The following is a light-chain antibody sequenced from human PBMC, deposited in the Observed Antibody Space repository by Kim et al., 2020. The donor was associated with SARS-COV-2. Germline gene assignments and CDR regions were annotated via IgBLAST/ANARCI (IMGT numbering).Light chain of an antibody. V-gene: IGLV2-23*02. CDR3: CSYAGSSTWV. CDR2: EVS. Sequence: GQSITISCTGTSSDVGSYNLVSWYQQHPGKAPKLMIYEVSKRPSGVSNRFSGSKSGNTASLTISGLQAEVEADYYCCSYAGSSTWVFGGGTQLTVL. CDR1: SSDVGSYNL. J-gene: IGLJ3*02.